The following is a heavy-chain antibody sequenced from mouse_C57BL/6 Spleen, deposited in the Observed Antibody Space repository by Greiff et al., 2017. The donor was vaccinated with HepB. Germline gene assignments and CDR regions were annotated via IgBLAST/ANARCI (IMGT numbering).Heavy chain of an antibody. CDR3: ARVLRYYAMDY. V-gene: IGHV5-16*01. Sequence: EVQVVESEGGLVQPGSSMKLSCTASGFTFSDYYMAWVRQVPEKGLEWVANINYDGSSTYYLDSLKSRFIISRDNAKNILYLQMSSLKSEDTATYYCARVLRYYAMDYWGQGTSVTVSS. CDR2: INYDGSST. CDR1: GFTFSDYY. D-gene: IGHD2-12*01. J-gene: IGHJ4*01.